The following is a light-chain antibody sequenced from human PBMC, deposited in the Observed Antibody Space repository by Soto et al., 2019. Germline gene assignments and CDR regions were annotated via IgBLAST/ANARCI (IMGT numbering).Light chain of an antibody. V-gene: IGLV2-14*03. J-gene: IGLJ2*01. CDR2: DVN. CDR1: SSDVGGYNY. CDR3: TSYTNTSTVI. Sequence: QSALTQPASVSGSPGQSSTISCTGTSSDVGGYNYVSWDQQHPGKAPKLLIYDVNNRPSGVSNRSSGSKSGNTASLTISGLQAEAEADYDCTSYTNTSTVIFGGGTKLTV.